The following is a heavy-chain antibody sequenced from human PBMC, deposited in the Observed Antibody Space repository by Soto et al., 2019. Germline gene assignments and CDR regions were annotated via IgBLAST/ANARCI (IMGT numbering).Heavy chain of an antibody. J-gene: IGHJ6*03. D-gene: IGHD2-2*01. CDR2: IKQDGSEK. Sequence: GGSLRLSCAASGFTFSSYWMSWVRQAPGKGLERVANIKQDGSEKYYVDSVKGRFTISRDNAKNSLYLQMNSLRAEDTAVYYCARQYCSSTSCYYRYYYYMDVWGKGTTVTVSS. CDR1: GFTFSSYW. V-gene: IGHV3-7*01. CDR3: ARQYCSSTSCYYRYYYYMDV.